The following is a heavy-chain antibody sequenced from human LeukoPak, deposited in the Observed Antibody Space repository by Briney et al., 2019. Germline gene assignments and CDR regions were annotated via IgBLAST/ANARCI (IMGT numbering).Heavy chain of an antibody. J-gene: IGHJ4*02. CDR1: GFTFSSYW. D-gene: IGHD3-22*01. CDR2: INSDRSST. CDR3: ARGGGYDSSDY. V-gene: IGHV3-74*01. Sequence: GGSLRLSCAASGFTFSSYWMHWVRQAPGKGLVWVSRINSDRSSTNYADSVKGRFTISRDNAKNTLYLQVNSLRAEDTAVYYCARGGGYDSSDYWGQGTLVTVSS.